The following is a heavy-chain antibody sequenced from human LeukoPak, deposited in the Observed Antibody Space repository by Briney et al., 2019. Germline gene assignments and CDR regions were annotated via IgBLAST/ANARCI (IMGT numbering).Heavy chain of an antibody. J-gene: IGHJ4*02. Sequence: QPGGSLRLSCAASGFTFSTYGMHWVRQAPGKGLEWVSLIWYDGSNKYYAEFVKGRFTISRDNSKNTLYLQMNSLRAEDTAVYYCARGNTWYYVDYWGQGTLVTVSS. CDR3: ARGNTWYYVDY. D-gene: IGHD6-13*01. CDR2: IWYDGSNK. CDR1: GFTFSTYG. V-gene: IGHV3-33*01.